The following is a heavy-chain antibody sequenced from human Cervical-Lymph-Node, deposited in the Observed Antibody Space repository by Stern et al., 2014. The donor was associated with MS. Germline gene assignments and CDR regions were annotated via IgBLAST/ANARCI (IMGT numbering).Heavy chain of an antibody. CDR1: GYTFSDCN. V-gene: IGHV1-2*02. D-gene: IGHD3-22*01. Sequence: VQLVESGTEVKKPGASVKVSCKASGYTFSDCNIHWVRQAPGQGLEWMGWINPNNGDTKFAQKFQGRVSMTRDTSINTAYMELSRLRSDDTAVYYCARETKYNSRLYTWFDPWGQGTLVTASS. J-gene: IGHJ5*02. CDR2: INPNNGDT. CDR3: ARETKYNSRLYTWFDP.